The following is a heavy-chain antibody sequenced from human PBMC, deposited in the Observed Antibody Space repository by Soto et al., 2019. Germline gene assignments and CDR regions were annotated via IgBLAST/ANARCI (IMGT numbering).Heavy chain of an antibody. D-gene: IGHD6-13*01. J-gene: IGHJ4*02. CDR1: GGSMSSSRYY. CDR3: ASLTAIAAAGTVWYYFDY. V-gene: IGHV4-39*01. Sequence: PSETLSLTCTVSGGSMSSSRYYWGWIRQPPGKGLEWIGSIYYSGSTYYNPSLKSRVTISVDTSKNQFSLKLSSVTAADTAVYYCASLTAIAAAGTVWYYFDYWGQGTLVTVSS. CDR2: IYYSGST.